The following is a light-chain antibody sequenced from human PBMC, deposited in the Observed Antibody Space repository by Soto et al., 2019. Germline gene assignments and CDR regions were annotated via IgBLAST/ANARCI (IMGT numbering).Light chain of an antibody. CDR3: SSYTSSSTPVV. V-gene: IGLV2-14*01. J-gene: IGLJ2*01. Sequence: QSVLTQPASVSGSPGQSIAISCTGTSSDVGTYNYVSWYQQHPGKAPKLMIYEVSNRPSGVSNRFSGSKSGNTASLTISGLQTDDEADYYCSSYTSSSTPVVFGGGTKVTVL. CDR2: EVS. CDR1: SSDVGTYNY.